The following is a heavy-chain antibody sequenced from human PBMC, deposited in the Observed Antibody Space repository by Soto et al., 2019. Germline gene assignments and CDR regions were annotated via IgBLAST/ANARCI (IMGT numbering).Heavy chain of an antibody. J-gene: IGHJ6*02. CDR1: GDSVSTNSAA. CDR2: TYYRSKWYN. CDR3: ARAGPDYYYYGLDV. Sequence: PSQTLSLTCAVSGDSVSTNSAAWNWIRQSPSRGLEWLGRTYYRSKWYNDYAVSVKSRININADTSKNQISLQLNSVTPEDTAVYYCARAGPDYYYYGLDVWGQRTTVTVSS. D-gene: IGHD3-10*01. V-gene: IGHV6-1*01.